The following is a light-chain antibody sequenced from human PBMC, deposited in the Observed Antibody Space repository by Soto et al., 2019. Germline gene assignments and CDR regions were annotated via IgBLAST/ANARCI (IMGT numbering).Light chain of an antibody. CDR1: QSVSSSY. CDR3: QQYGSSPWT. Sequence: IVLTQSPCTLSFSPGERATLSCRASQSVSSSYLAWYQQKPGQAPRLLFYGASSRATGIPDRFSGSGSGTDFTLTITRLEPEDFAVYYCQQYGSSPWTFGQGTKVDIK. J-gene: IGKJ1*01. V-gene: IGKV3-20*01. CDR2: GAS.